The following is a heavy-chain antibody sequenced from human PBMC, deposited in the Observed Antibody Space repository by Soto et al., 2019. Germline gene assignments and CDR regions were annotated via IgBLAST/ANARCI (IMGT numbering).Heavy chain of an antibody. CDR1: GFTFNNYA. CDR3: ARTNSAPYIDLEQ. V-gene: IGHV3-23*01. Sequence: WGSLRLSCATSGFTFNNYAMSWVRQAPGKGLEWVSAISDSGVSTYYADSVKGRFTISRDNSKNTLYLQMNSLRAEDTAVFYCARTNSAPYIDLEQWGQGTMVTVSS. J-gene: IGHJ4*02. D-gene: IGHD1-7*01. CDR2: ISDSGVST.